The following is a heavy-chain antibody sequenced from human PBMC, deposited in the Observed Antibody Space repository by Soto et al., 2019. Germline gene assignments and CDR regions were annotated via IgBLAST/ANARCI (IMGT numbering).Heavy chain of an antibody. CDR1: GGSISSSNW. CDR2: IYHSGST. V-gene: IGHV4-4*02. Sequence: KASETLSLTCAVSGGSISSSNWWSWVRQPPGKGLEWIGEIYHSGSTNYNPSLKSRVTISVDKSKNQFSLKLSSVTAADTAVYYCARGPEVRGVILGYFDYWGQGTLVTVSS. CDR3: ARGPEVRGVILGYFDY. D-gene: IGHD3-10*01. J-gene: IGHJ4*02.